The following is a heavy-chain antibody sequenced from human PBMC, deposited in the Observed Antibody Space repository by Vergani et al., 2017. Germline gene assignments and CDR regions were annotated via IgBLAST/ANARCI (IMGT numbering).Heavy chain of an antibody. CDR2: ISGSGGST. D-gene: IGHD6-19*01. CDR1: GFTFSSYA. J-gene: IGHJ4*02. Sequence: EVQLLESGGGLVQPGGSLRLSCAASGFTFSSYAMSWVRQAPGKGLEWVSAISGSGGSTYYADSGKGRFTISRDNSKNTLYLQMNSLRAEDTAVYYCAKDSGYSSGWYVFDYWGQGTLVTVSS. V-gene: IGHV3-23*01. CDR3: AKDSGYSSGWYVFDY.